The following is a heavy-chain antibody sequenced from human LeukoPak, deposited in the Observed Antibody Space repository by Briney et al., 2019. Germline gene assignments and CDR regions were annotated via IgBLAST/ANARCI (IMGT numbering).Heavy chain of an antibody. Sequence: GASVKVSCKASGGTFSSYAISWVRQAPGQGLEWMGRIIPILGIANYAQKFQGRVTITADKSTSTAYMELSSLRSEDTAVYYCARSLRQTRKFDYWGQGTLVTVSS. J-gene: IGHJ4*02. D-gene: IGHD5-12*01. V-gene: IGHV1-69*04. CDR1: GGTFSSYA. CDR3: ARSLRQTRKFDY. CDR2: IIPILGIA.